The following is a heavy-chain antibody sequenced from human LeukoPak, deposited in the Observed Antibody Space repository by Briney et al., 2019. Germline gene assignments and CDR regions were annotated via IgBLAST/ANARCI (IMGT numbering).Heavy chain of an antibody. CDR1: GGSFSGYY. CDR3: ARGHLGTRFLEWLSQGKRDDYYYYYSLDI. Sequence: PSETLSLTCAVYGGSFSGYYWSWIRQPPGKGLEWIGEINHSGSANYNPSLKSRVTISVDTSKNQFSLKLSSVTAADTAVYYCARGHLGTRFLEWLSQGKRDDYYYYYSLDIWGQGTTVTVSS. J-gene: IGHJ6*02. D-gene: IGHD3-3*01. CDR2: INHSGSA. V-gene: IGHV4-34*01.